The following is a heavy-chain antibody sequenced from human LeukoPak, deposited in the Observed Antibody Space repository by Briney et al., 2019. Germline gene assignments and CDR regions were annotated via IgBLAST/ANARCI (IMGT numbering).Heavy chain of an antibody. CDR3: AKDDPTGRYL. J-gene: IGHJ4*02. CDR2: IHNYETTE. CDR1: GFTFSSFG. Sequence: GGSLTLSCTASGFTFSSFGMHWVRQTPGKGLEWVTFIHNYETTEYYADSVKGRFTISRDNSKNTVYLQMNSLRVEDTAVYYCAKDDPTGRYLWGQGTLVTVSS. V-gene: IGHV3-30*02. D-gene: IGHD1-26*01.